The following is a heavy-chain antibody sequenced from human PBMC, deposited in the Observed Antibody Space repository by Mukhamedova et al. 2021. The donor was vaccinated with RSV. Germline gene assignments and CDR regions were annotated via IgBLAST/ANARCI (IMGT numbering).Heavy chain of an antibody. CDR2: GST. CDR3: SRRGGAAAGTSYFDY. Sequence: GSTYYNPSLKSRVTISVDTSKNQFSLKLSSVTAADTAVYYCSRRGGAAAGTSYFDYLGQGTLVTVSS. J-gene: IGHJ4*02. V-gene: IGHV4-39*01. D-gene: IGHD6-13*01.